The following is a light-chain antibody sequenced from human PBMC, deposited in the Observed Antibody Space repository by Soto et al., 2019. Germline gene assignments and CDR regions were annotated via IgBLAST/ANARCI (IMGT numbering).Light chain of an antibody. CDR1: QGISNY. V-gene: IGKV1-27*01. CDR3: HKYNSAPWT. CDR2: AAS. J-gene: IGKJ1*01. Sequence: SPVSRTASERDRVTIINQANQGISNYLAWYQQKPGKVPKLLIHAASTLQSGVPSRFSGSGSGTDFTLTIISLQPEEVANYYCHKYNSAPWTFVQGTKVDIK.